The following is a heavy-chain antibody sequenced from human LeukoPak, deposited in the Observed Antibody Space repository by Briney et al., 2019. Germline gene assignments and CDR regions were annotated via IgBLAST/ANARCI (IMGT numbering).Heavy chain of an antibody. CDR2: IYYSGST. J-gene: IGHJ4*02. Sequence: SETLSLTCTVSGGSISSGGHYWSWIRQHPGKGLEWIGYIYYSGSTYYNPSLKSRLTISVDTSKNQFSLKLSSVTAADTAVYYCARTTVVAKYFDYWGQGTLVTVSS. D-gene: IGHD4-23*01. V-gene: IGHV4-31*03. CDR3: ARTTVVAKYFDY. CDR1: GGSISSGGHY.